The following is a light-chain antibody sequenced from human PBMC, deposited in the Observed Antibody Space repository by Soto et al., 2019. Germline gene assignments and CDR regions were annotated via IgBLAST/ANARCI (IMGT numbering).Light chain of an antibody. CDR1: SSNIGAGYD. CDR3: QCYDSSLSGWV. Sequence: QSVLTQPPSVSGAPGQRVTISCTGSSSNIGAGYDVHWYHQLPGTAPKLLIYGNSNRPSGVPDRFSGSKSGTSASLAITGLQAEDEADYYCQCYDSSLSGWVFGGGTKLTVL. CDR2: GNS. J-gene: IGLJ3*02. V-gene: IGLV1-40*01.